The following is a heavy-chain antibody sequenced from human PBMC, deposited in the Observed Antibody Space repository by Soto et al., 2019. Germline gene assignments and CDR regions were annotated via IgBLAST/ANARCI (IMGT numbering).Heavy chain of an antibody. J-gene: IGHJ4*02. CDR3: ARVGGTVTSDY. CDR1: GFAFSAYG. CDR2: IYYDGSNK. D-gene: IGHD4-17*01. V-gene: IGHV3-33*01. Sequence: QVQLVESGGGVVQPGRSLRLSCAASGFAFSAYGMHWVRQAPGKGLEWVAMIYYDGSNKYYADSVKGRFTISRDNSKNTLYLQMSILRAEDTALYYCARVGGTVTSDYWGQGTLVTVSS.